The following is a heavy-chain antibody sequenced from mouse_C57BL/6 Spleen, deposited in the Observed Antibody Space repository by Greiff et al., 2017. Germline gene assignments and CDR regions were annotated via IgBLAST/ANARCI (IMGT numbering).Heavy chain of an antibody. Sequence: VKLQQPGTELVKPGASVKLSCKASGYTFTSYWMHWVKQRPGQGLEWIGNINPSNGGTNYNEKFKSKATLTVDKSSSTAYMQLSSLTSEYSAVYYCARLWPYDYLYYAIDYWGQGTSVTVSS. CDR3: ARLWPYDYLYYAIDY. CDR2: INPSNGGT. CDR1: GYTFTSYW. J-gene: IGHJ4*01. D-gene: IGHD2-4*01. V-gene: IGHV1-53*01.